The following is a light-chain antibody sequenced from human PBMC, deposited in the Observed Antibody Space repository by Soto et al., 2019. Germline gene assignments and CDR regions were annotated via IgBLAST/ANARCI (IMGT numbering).Light chain of an antibody. J-gene: IGKJ1*01. CDR2: AAS. CDR1: QGISNY. Sequence: DIPMTQSPSSLSASVGDRVTITCRASQGISNYLAWYQQKPGKVPKLLIYAASTLQSVVPSRFSGSGSGTDFTLTISSLQPEDGATYYCQKYNSAPWTFGQGNKVEIK. V-gene: IGKV1-27*01. CDR3: QKYNSAPWT.